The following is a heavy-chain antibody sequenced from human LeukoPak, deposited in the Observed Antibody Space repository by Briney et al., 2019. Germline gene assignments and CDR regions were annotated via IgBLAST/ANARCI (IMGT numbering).Heavy chain of an antibody. CDR3: ATLDVGATVY. Sequence: GGSLRLSCAASGFKFSDRWMSWVRQAPGKGLEWVANIKKDGSDKYYVDSVKGRFTISRDNSKNTLYLQMNSLRAEDTAVYYCATLDVGATVYWGQGTLVTVSS. CDR1: GFKFSDRW. D-gene: IGHD1-26*01. CDR2: IKKDGSDK. J-gene: IGHJ4*02. V-gene: IGHV3-7*01.